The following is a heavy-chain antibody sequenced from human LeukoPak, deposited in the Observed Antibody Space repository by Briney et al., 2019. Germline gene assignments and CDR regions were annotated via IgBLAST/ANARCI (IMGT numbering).Heavy chain of an antibody. D-gene: IGHD3-10*01. CDR3: ARDSVNYYGSGSYGAFDI. J-gene: IGHJ3*02. CDR2: ISSSSSYI. CDR1: GFTFSSYA. V-gene: IGHV3-21*01. Sequence: GGSLRLSCVASGFTFSSYAMSWVRQAPGKGLEWVSSISSSSSYIYYADSVKGRFTISRDNAKNSLYLQMNSLRAEDTAVYYCARDSVNYYGSGSYGAFDIWGQGTMVTVSS.